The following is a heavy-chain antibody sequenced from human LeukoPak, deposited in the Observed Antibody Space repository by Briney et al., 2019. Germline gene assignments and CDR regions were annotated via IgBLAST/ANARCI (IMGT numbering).Heavy chain of an antibody. CDR1: GFTFSSYG. J-gene: IGHJ3*02. CDR2: IRYDGSNK. CDR3: ARGYLYSGSPRDAFDI. Sequence: PGGSLRLSCAASGFTFSSYGMHWVRQAPGKGLEWVAFIRYDGSNKYYADSVKGRFTISRGNSKNTLYLQMNSLRAEDAAVYYCARGYLYSGSPRDAFDIWGQGTMVTVSS. D-gene: IGHD1-26*01. V-gene: IGHV3-30*02.